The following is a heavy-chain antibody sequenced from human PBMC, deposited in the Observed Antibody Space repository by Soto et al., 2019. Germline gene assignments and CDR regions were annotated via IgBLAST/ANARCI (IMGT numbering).Heavy chain of an antibody. Sequence: QVQLVQSGAEVKKPGSSVKVSCKASGGTFSSYAISWVRQAPGQGLEWMGGIIPIFGTANYAAKFQGRVTIHEHESTSTAYREMSTLTSEDTVVYYCAREGYGDYGYYYYGMDVWGQGTTVTVSS. D-gene: IGHD4-17*01. J-gene: IGHJ6*02. CDR3: AREGYGDYGYYYYGMDV. V-gene: IGHV1-69*12. CDR2: IIPIFGTA. CDR1: GGTFSSYA.